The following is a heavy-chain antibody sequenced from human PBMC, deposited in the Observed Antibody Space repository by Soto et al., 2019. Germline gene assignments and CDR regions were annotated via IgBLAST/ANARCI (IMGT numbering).Heavy chain of an antibody. CDR2: IYYSGST. CDR1: GGSISSGDYY. V-gene: IGHV4-30-4*01. D-gene: IGHD5-12*01. J-gene: IGHJ4*02. Sequence: QVQLQESGPGLVKPSQTLSLTCTVSGGSISSGDYYWSWIRQPPGKGLEWIGYIYYSGSTYYNPSLKRRVTRSVDPSKNPFSRKLSSVTAADTAVYYCARSEGVATILSYFDYWGQGTLVTVSS. CDR3: ARSEGVATILSYFDY.